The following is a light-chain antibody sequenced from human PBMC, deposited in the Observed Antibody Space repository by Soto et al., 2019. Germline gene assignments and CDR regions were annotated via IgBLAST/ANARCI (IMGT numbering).Light chain of an antibody. CDR2: GNS. Sequence: QSVPTQPPSVYGAPGQSVTISCTGSSSNIGAGYDVHGYQQLPGTAPKLLIYGNSNRPSGVPDRFSGSKSGTSASLAITGLQAEDEADYYCQSYDSSVHAVFGGGTQLTVL. CDR1: SSNIGAGYD. CDR3: QSYDSSVHAV. J-gene: IGLJ7*01. V-gene: IGLV1-40*01.